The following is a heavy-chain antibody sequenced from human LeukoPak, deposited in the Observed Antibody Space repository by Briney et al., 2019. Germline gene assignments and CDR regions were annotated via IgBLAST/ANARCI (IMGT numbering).Heavy chain of an antibody. Sequence: PGGSLRLSCAVSGFTFSSSWMHWVRQAPGKGLVWVSRINGDGSSTTYADSVKGRFTISRDNAKNTLYLQMNSLRAEDTAVYYCARGRYYFDYWGQGTLVTVSS. CDR1: GFTFSSSW. J-gene: IGHJ4*02. D-gene: IGHD3-16*01. CDR3: ARGRYYFDY. CDR2: INGDGSST. V-gene: IGHV3-74*01.